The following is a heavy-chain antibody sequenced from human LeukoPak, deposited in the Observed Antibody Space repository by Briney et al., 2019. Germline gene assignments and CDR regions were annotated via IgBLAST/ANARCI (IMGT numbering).Heavy chain of an antibody. CDR2: ISSSGSTI. CDR1: GFTFSSYD. D-gene: IGHD3-3*01. V-gene: IGHV3-48*03. Sequence: PGGSLRLSCAASGFTFSSYDMNWVRQVPGKGLVWVSYISSSGSTIYYADSVKGRFTISRDNAKNSLYLQMNSLRAEDTAVYYCAREGVYDSWDYWGQGTLVTVSS. CDR3: AREGVYDSWDY. J-gene: IGHJ4*02.